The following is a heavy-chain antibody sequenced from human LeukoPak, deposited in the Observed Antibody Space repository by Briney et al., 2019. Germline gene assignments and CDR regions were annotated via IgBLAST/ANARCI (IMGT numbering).Heavy chain of an antibody. V-gene: IGHV3-20*04. Sequence: GGSLRLSCAASGFTFSDYYMSWVRQAPGKGLEWVSGINWNGGSTGYADSVKGRFTISRDNAKNSLYLQMNSLRAEDTALYYCARDPMTWELPHFDYWGQGTLVTVSS. CDR2: INWNGGST. CDR1: GFTFSDYY. CDR3: ARDPMTWELPHFDY. D-gene: IGHD1-26*01. J-gene: IGHJ4*02.